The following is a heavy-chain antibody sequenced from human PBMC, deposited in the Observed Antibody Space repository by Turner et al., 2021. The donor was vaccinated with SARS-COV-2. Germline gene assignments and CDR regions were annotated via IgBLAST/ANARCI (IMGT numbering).Heavy chain of an antibody. Sequence: QVQLVQSGAEVKKPGASVTVSCQASGNTITDYYMHWVRQAPGQGLEWMGWINPSGGTHYEQKFQGRVTMTRDTSISTAYMELSRLTSDDTAVYYCARDSVVVPAAMGPCYWGQGTLVTVSS. J-gene: IGHJ4*02. D-gene: IGHD2-2*01. CDR1: GNTITDYY. V-gene: IGHV1-2*02. CDR2: INPSGGT. CDR3: ARDSVVVPAAMGPCY.